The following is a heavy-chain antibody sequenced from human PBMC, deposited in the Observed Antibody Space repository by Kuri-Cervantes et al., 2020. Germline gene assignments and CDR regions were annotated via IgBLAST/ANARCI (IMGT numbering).Heavy chain of an antibody. CDR3: ARGSGGSWGGQAYYYYMDV. D-gene: IGHD2-15*01. Sequence: SVKVSCKASGGTFSSYAISWVRQAPGQGLEWMGGIIPIFGTANYAQKFQGRVTITADESTSTAYMELSSLRSEDTAVYYCARGSGGSWGGQAYYYYMDVWGKGTTVTVSS. CDR1: GGTFSSYA. CDR2: IIPIFGTA. J-gene: IGHJ6*03. V-gene: IGHV1-69*13.